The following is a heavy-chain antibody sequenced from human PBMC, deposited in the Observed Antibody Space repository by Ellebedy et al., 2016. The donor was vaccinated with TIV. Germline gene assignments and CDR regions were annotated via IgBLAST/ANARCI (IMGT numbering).Heavy chain of an antibody. CDR3: AKDRTPGDGYWVFDD. J-gene: IGHJ4*02. V-gene: IGHV3-23*01. D-gene: IGHD5-18*01. CDR1: GFPFSRYA. CDR2: IVGSGA. Sequence: GESLKISCAASGFPFSRYAIGWVRQAPGKGLEWVSGIVGSGAQKYADSVKGRFTISRDNSKGTVELQMNSLRVEDTAVYFCAKDRTPGDGYWVFDDWGQGTLVSVSS.